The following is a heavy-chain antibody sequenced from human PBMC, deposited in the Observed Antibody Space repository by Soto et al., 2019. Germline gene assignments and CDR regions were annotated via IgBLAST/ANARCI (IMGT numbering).Heavy chain of an antibody. D-gene: IGHD5-12*01. V-gene: IGHV3-11*01. CDR2: FSDSGSTI. CDR3: ATRKYSGNIDY. Sequence: QVQLVESGGDLVKPGGSLRLSCARSGFTFSDYYITWIRQAAGKGLEWLSYFSDSGSTIYYADSVKGRFTISRDNPRNSLDLQMNGLITEDTAMYYCATRKYSGNIDYWGQGTLVTLSS. CDR1: GFTFSDYY. J-gene: IGHJ4*02.